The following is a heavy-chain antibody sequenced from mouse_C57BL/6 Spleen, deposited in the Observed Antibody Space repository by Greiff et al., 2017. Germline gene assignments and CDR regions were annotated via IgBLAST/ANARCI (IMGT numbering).Heavy chain of an antibody. V-gene: IGHV1-80*01. Sequence: VQLQQSGAELVKPGASVKISCKASGYAFSSYWMNWVKQRPGKGLEWIGQIYPGDGDTNYNGKFKGKATLTADTSSSTAYMQLSSLTSEDSAVYYCARGYDYDPFAYWGVGTLVTVSA. CDR2: IYPGDGDT. CDR3: ARGYDYDPFAY. CDR1: GYAFSSYW. J-gene: IGHJ3*01. D-gene: IGHD2-4*01.